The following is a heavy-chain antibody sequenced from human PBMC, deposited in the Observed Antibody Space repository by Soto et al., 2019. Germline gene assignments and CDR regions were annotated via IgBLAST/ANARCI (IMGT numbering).Heavy chain of an antibody. V-gene: IGHV3-30-3*01. CDR2: ISYDGSDK. Sequence: GSLRLSCSASGFSFSTYAMQWVRQPPGKGLDWVALISYDGSDKDYADSVQGRFTISRDNSKNTLYLQMNSLRAEDTAVYYCARPAVAFYYYGMDVWGQWSTVTV. CDR1: GFSFSTYA. J-gene: IGHJ6*02. D-gene: IGHD6-19*01. CDR3: ARPAVAFYYYGMDV.